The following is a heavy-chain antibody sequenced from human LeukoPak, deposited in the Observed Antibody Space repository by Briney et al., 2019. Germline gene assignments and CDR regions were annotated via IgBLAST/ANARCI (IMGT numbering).Heavy chain of an antibody. V-gene: IGHV1-3*01. J-gene: IGHJ3*02. CDR1: GYTFTSYA. Sequence: ASVKVSCKASGYTFTSYAMHWVRQAPGQRLEWMGWINAGNGNTKYSQKFQGRVTITRDTSISTAYMELSRLRSDDTAVYYCAWTLGYCSSTSCYSDAFDIWGQGTMVTASS. CDR3: AWTLGYCSSTSCYSDAFDI. D-gene: IGHD2-2*01. CDR2: INAGNGNT.